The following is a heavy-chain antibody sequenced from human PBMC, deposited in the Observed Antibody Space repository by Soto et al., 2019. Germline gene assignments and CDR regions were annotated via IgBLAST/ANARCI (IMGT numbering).Heavy chain of an antibody. CDR1: GFTFSSYG. CDR2: IWYDGNNK. J-gene: IGHJ4*02. D-gene: IGHD6-13*01. V-gene: IGHV3-33*01. Sequence: QVPLVESGGGVVQPGRSLRLSCAASGFTFSSYGMHWVRQAPGKGLEWVAVIWYDGNNKYYVDSVKGRFTISRDNSKNRISLQMNCLIAEDTAVYYCARGGSSSWYHPFDYWGQGTLVTVST. CDR3: ARGGSSSWYHPFDY.